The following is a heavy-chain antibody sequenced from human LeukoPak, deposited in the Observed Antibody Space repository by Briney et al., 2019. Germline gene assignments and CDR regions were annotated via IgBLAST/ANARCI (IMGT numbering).Heavy chain of an antibody. J-gene: IGHJ6*02. CDR1: GYTFTSYD. Sequence: ASVKVSCKASGYTFTSYDINWVRRATGQGLEWMGWMNPNSGNTGYAQKFQGRVTMTRNTSISTAYMELSSLRSEDTAVYYCARGAGSSWYGLSYYYGMDVWGQGTTVTVSS. V-gene: IGHV1-8*01. CDR3: ARGAGSSWYGLSYYYGMDV. D-gene: IGHD6-13*01. CDR2: MNPNSGNT.